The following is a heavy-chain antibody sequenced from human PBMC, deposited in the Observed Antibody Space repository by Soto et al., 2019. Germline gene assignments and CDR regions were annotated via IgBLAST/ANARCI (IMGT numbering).Heavy chain of an antibody. CDR3: ARGDDWPGSFDY. J-gene: IGHJ4*02. V-gene: IGHV3-33*01. CDR1: GFTFSSYG. CDR2: IWYDGSNK. Sequence: QVQLVESGGGVVQPGRSLRLSCAASGFTFSSYGMHWVRQAPGKGLEWVAVIWYDGSNKYYADSVKGRFTISRDNSKNTLYLQMNSLRAEDTAVYYCARGDDWPGSFDYWGQGTLVTVSS. D-gene: IGHD3-9*01.